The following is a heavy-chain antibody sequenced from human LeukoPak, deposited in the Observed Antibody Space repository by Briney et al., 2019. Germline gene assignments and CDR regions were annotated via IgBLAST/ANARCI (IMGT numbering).Heavy chain of an antibody. D-gene: IGHD4-23*01. Sequence: GGSLRLSCAASGFTFSSYSMNWVRQAPGKGLEWVSSISSSSSYIYYADSVKGRFTISRDNAKNSLYLQMNSLRAEDTAVYYCARGLSSGGGNLDYWGQGTLVTVSS. CDR3: ARGLSSGGGNLDY. CDR1: GFTFSSYS. CDR2: ISSSSSYI. J-gene: IGHJ4*02. V-gene: IGHV3-21*01.